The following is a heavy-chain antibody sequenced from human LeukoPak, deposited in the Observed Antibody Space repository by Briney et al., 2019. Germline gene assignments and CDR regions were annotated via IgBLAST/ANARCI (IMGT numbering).Heavy chain of an antibody. V-gene: IGHV4-59*08. D-gene: IGHD3/OR15-3a*01. CDR2: IYYSGST. J-gene: IGHJ6*03. Sequence: SETLSLTCTVSGGSISSYYWSWIRQPPGKGLEGIGYIYYSGSTNYNPSLKSRVTISVDTSKNQFSLKLSSVTAADTAVYYCARLIAAWTDYYMDVCGKGTTVTVSS. CDR1: GGSISSYY. CDR3: ARLIAAWTDYYMDV.